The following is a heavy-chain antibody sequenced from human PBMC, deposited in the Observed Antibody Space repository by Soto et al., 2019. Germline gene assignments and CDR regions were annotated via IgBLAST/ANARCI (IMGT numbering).Heavy chain of an antibody. D-gene: IGHD2-2*01. CDR3: ARVISSREEYFDY. V-gene: IGHV4-4*02. J-gene: IGHJ4*02. Sequence: QVQLQESGPGLVKPSGTLSLTCAVSGDYISDSRWWSWVRRPPGKGLAWIGEIAHSGKTNYNPSLKSRVTMSIAKAKNQFSLNLTAVTAADTALYYCARVISSREEYFDYWVQGTLVTVSP. CDR2: IAHSGKT. CDR1: GDYISDSRW.